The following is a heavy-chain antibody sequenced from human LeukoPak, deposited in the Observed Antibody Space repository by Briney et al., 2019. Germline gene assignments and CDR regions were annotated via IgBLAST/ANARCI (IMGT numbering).Heavy chain of an antibody. CDR3: ARGKISGY. D-gene: IGHD2/OR15-2a*01. J-gene: IGHJ4*02. Sequence: SETLSLTCAVYGGSFSGYYWSWIRQPPGKGLEWIGEINHSGSTNYNPSLKSRVTISVDTSKNQFSLKLSSVTAADTAVYYCARGKISGYWGQGTLVTVSS. CDR1: GGSFSGYY. V-gene: IGHV4-34*01. CDR2: INHSGST.